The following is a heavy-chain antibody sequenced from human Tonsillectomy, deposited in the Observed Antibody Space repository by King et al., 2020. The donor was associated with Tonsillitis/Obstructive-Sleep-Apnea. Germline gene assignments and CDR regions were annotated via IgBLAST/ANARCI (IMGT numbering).Heavy chain of an antibody. V-gene: IGHV3-30*18. CDR2: ISYHGSKK. D-gene: IGHD5-24*01. CDR3: AKDGEWLQLGKHIDY. J-gene: IGHJ4*02. CDR1: GFTFSSYA. Sequence: QLVQSGGGVVQPGRSLRLSCAASGFTFSSYAMHWVRQAPGTGLEWVAVISYHGSKKYYADSVKGRFTISRDNSKNTLYLQLNSLRAEDTAVYYCAKDGEWLQLGKHIDYWGQGALVTVSS.